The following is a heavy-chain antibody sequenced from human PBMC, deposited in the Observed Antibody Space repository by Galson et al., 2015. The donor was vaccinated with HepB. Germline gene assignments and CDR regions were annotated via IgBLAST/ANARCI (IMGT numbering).Heavy chain of an antibody. V-gene: IGHV3-30-3*01. Sequence: SLRLSCAASGFTFSSYAMHWVRQAPGKGLAWVAVMSFDGSNKYYADSVKGRFTISRDNSKNTLYLQMNSLRAEDTAVYYCARSLDDYSNPLRYYGMDVWGQGTTVTVSS. CDR1: GFTFSSYA. J-gene: IGHJ6*02. CDR2: MSFDGSNK. D-gene: IGHD4-11*01. CDR3: ARSLDDYSNPLRYYGMDV.